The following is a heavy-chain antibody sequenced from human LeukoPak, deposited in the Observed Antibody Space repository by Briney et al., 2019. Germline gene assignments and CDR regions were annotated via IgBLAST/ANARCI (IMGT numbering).Heavy chain of an antibody. CDR2: INHSGST. D-gene: IGHD6-13*01. CDR3: ARGRIAAATTYYFDY. V-gene: IGHV4-34*01. CDR1: GFTFSSYE. Sequence: PGGSLRLSCAASGFTFSSYEMNWIRQPPGKGLKWIGEINHSGSTNYNPSLKSRVTISVDTSKNQFSLRLSSVTAADTAVYYCARGRIAAATTYYFDYWGQGTLVTVSS. J-gene: IGHJ4*02.